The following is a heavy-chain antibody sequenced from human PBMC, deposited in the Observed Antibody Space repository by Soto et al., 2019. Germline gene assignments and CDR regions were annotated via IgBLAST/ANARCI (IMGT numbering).Heavy chain of an antibody. D-gene: IGHD2-2*01. CDR3: ARDTSNYFDF. Sequence: ASVKVSCKTSGYTFNTYYISWLRQAPGQGVEWIGWISTYNGNTNYVPKFQGRITMTTDTSTSTAYMELRSLRSDDTAPYFCARDTSNYFDFWGQGTPVTVSS. V-gene: IGHV1-18*01. CDR2: ISTYNGNT. J-gene: IGHJ4*02. CDR1: GYTFNTYY.